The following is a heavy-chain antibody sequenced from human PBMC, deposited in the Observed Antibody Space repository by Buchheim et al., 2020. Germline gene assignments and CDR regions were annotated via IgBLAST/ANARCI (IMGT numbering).Heavy chain of an antibody. CDR2: IYYSGST. Sequence: QVQLQESGPGLVKPSETLSLTCTVSGGSISSYYWSWIRQPPGKGLEWIGYIYYSGSTNYNPSLKSRVTISVDTSKNQFFLKLSSVTAADTAVYYCARGGIAAAGTLWYDYYYYYGMDVWGQGTT. D-gene: IGHD6-13*01. J-gene: IGHJ6*02. CDR1: GGSISSYY. V-gene: IGHV4-59*01. CDR3: ARGGIAAAGTLWYDYYYYYGMDV.